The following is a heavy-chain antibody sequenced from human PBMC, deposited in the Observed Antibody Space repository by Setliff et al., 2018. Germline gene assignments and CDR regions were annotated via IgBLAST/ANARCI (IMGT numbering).Heavy chain of an antibody. CDR2: FSSRNDYI. CDR1: GFSFSNYA. V-gene: IGHV3-21*06. J-gene: IGHJ1*01. CDR3: ARASLGKFGSAVEYFHH. Sequence: PGGSLRLSCEASGFSFSNYAMNWVRQAPGKGLEWAASFSSRNDYIYHADSVKGRFTISRDNAKNTLYLQMNSLRADDTAVYHCARASLGKFGSAVEYFHHWGQGTLVTVSS. D-gene: IGHD2-15*01.